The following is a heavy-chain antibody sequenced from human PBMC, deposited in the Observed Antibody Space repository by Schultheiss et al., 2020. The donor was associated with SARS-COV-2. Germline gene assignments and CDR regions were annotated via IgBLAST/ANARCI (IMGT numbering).Heavy chain of an antibody. V-gene: IGHV1-18*01. CDR3: AREGPYGNYDS. Sequence: ASVKVSCKASGYTFTSYGISWVRQAPGQGLEWMGWISAYNGNTNYAQKLQGRVTITADESTSTAYMELSSLRSEDTAVYYCAREGPYGNYDSWGQGTLVTVSS. D-gene: IGHD1-1*01. CDR2: ISAYNGNT. J-gene: IGHJ5*01. CDR1: GYTFTSYG.